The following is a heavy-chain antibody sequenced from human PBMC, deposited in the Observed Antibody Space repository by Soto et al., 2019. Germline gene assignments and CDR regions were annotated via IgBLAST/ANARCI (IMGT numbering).Heavy chain of an antibody. CDR1: GGTFSTYA. Sequence: QVQLVQSGAEVKKPESSVKVSCKAPGGTFSTYAISWVRQAPGQGLEWMGGIIPMFGTANYAQRFQDRVTITADESTNTVSMELSSLRSEDTAVYFCASGILLWLRRINNGYSGWGQGTLVTVSS. D-gene: IGHD5-12*01. CDR2: IIPMFGTA. V-gene: IGHV1-69*12. J-gene: IGHJ4*02. CDR3: ASGILLWLRRINNGYSG.